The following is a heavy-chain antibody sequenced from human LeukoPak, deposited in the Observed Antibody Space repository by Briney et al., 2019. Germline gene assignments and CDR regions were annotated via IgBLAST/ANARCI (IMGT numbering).Heavy chain of an antibody. CDR1: GFTFSSYA. CDR2: ISGSGGST. V-gene: IGHV3-23*01. CDR3: AKPPSYYSGGSCYSLAFDI. Sequence: PGGSLRLSCAASGFTFSSYAMSWVRQAPGKGLEWVSAISGSGGSTYYADSVKGRFTISRDNSKNTLYLQMNSLRAEDTAVYYCAKPPSYYSGGSCYSLAFDIWGQGTMVTVSS. J-gene: IGHJ3*02. D-gene: IGHD2-15*01.